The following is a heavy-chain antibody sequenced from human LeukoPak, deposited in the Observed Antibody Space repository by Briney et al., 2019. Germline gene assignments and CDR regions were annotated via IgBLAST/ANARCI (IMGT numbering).Heavy chain of an antibody. J-gene: IGHJ3*02. D-gene: IGHD6-19*01. CDR1: GFTVSSNY. CDR3: AKDLVLAVAGVMEVNDAYDI. CDR2: ISGSGGST. Sequence: PGGSLRLSCAATGFTVSSNYMSWVRQAPGKGLEWVSAISGSGGSTYYADSVKGRFTISRDNSKNTLYLQMNSLRAEDTAVYYCAKDLVLAVAGVMEVNDAYDIWGQGTMVTVSS. V-gene: IGHV3-23*01.